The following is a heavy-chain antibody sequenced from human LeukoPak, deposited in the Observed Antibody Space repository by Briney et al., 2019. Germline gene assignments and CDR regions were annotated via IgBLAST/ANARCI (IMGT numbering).Heavy chain of an antibody. V-gene: IGHV3-9*01. J-gene: IGHJ4*02. CDR1: GFTFDDYA. Sequence: GGSLRLSCAASGFTFDDYAMHWVRQVPGKGLEWVSGIDWDGGRKAYAGSVKGRFTISRDNAKNSLHLQMDSLRTEDTALYYCAKDDKQQLAAVAGNFDFWGPGALVSVSS. CDR3: AKDDKQQLAAVAGNFDF. CDR2: IDWDGGRK. D-gene: IGHD6-19*01.